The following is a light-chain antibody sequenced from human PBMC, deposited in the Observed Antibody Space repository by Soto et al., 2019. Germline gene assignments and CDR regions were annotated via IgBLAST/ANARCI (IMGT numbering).Light chain of an antibody. CDR3: QQRSNWPQLT. Sequence: EIVMTQSPATLSVSPGERATLSCRASQSVSSYLAWYQQKPGQAPRLLIYDASNRATGIPARFSGSGSGTDFTLTISSLEPEDFAVYYCQQRSNWPQLTFGGGTKVDIK. CDR1: QSVSSY. J-gene: IGKJ4*01. CDR2: DAS. V-gene: IGKV3-11*01.